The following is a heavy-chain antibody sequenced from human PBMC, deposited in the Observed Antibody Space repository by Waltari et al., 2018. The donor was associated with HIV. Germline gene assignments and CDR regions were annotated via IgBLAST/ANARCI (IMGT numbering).Heavy chain of an antibody. Sequence: EVQLVESGGGLVQPGGSLRLSCAASGFTFSAYWMHWVRQAPGKGLVWVSRIDEQWCITNYADSVERRFTIARDNAKNTLYLQMNSLRVEYTATYYCARDLSGYSDYWGQGTLVTVSS. CDR2: IDEQWCIT. CDR3: ARDLSGYSDY. J-gene: IGHJ4*02. CDR1: GFTFSAYW. D-gene: IGHD3-3*01. V-gene: IGHV3-74*01.